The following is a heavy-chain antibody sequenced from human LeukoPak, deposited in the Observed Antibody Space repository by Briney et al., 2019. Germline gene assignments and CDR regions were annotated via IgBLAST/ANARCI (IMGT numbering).Heavy chain of an antibody. CDR1: GFTFSVSA. CDR2: IRSKTNNYAT. CDR3: PRDTALVHNWLDP. V-gene: IGHV3-73*01. J-gene: IGHJ5*02. D-gene: IGHD5-18*01. Sequence: GGSLRLSCAASGFTFSVSAMHWVRLASGKGLEWVGRIRSKTNNYATAYSASGKCRFTISRDDSRNTAHLKLNSLKSEDTDVYYCPRDTALVHNWLDPWGQGTLVTVSS.